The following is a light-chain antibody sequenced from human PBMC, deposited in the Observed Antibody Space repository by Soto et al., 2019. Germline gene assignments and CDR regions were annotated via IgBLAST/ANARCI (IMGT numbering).Light chain of an antibody. J-gene: IGKJ1*01. Sequence: EIVLTQSPGTLSLSPGQRATLSCRASQSVTSSYLAWYQQRSGRAPRLLIYGASSRATGIPNRFSGSGSGTDLILTISRLEPEDFAVYYCQQYGSSPQSFGQWTKVEI. V-gene: IGKV3-20*01. CDR3: QQYGSSPQS. CDR2: GAS. CDR1: QSVTSSY.